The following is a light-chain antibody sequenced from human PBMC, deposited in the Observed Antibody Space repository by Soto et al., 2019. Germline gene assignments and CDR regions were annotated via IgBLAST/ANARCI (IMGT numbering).Light chain of an antibody. CDR2: QDY. J-gene: IGLJ2*01. Sequence: SYELTQPPSVSVSPGQTASISCSGHKLGDKYACWYQQKPGQSPVLVIYQDYKRPSGIPERFSGSNSGNTATLTITGTQALDEADYFCQAWDRSIVVFGGGTKLTVL. CDR1: KLGDKY. CDR3: QAWDRSIVV. V-gene: IGLV3-1*01.